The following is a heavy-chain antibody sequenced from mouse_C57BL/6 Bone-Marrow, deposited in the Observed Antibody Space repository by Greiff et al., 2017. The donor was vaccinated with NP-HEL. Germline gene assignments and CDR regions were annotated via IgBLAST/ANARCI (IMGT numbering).Heavy chain of an antibody. CDR3: AREGYGSSSWFAY. J-gene: IGHJ3*01. CDR2: IWSGGST. Sequence: VKLMESGPGLVQPSQSLSITCTVSGFSLTSYGVHWVRQSPGKGLEWLGVIWSGGSTDYNAAFISRLSISKDNSKSQVFFKMNSLQADDTAIYYCAREGYGSSSWFAYWGQGTLVTVSA. CDR1: GFSLTSYG. V-gene: IGHV2-2*01. D-gene: IGHD1-1*01.